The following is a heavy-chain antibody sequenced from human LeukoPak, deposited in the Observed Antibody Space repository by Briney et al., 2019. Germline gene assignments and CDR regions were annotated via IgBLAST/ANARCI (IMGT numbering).Heavy chain of an antibody. J-gene: IGHJ5*02. CDR1: GGSISSSSYY. D-gene: IGHD6-13*01. CDR2: IYYSGST. V-gene: IGHV4-39*07. CDR3: ARATSSWEGWFDP. Sequence: SETLSLTCTVSGGSISSSSYYWGWIRQPPGKGLEWIGSIYYSGSTYYNPSLKSRVTISVDTSKNQFYLKLSSVTAADTAVYYCARATSSWEGWFDPWGQGTLVTVSS.